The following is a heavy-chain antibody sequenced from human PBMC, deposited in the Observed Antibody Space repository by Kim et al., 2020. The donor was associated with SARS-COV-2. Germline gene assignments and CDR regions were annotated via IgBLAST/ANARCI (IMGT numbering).Heavy chain of an antibody. J-gene: IGHJ4*02. CDR3: ARGYGESXRYY. CDR1: GGSFNEYY. V-gene: IGHV4-34*01. D-gene: IGHD2-21*01. Sequence: SETLSLXCAVYGGSFNEYYWTWIRQPXGKGXXXIGXXXHXXXTNYNPSXKSRVSKSVDTAXNQFSXELTSVTAAXTAVYYCARGYGESXRYYWXQGTLVTVS. CDR2: XXHXXXT.